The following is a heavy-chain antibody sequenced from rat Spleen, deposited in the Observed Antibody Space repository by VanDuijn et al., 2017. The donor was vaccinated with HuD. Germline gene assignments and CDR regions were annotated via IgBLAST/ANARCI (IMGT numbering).Heavy chain of an antibody. V-gene: IGHV2-41*01. D-gene: IGHD1-11*01. CDR1: GFSLTSYN. CDR2: IWNTGGT. J-gene: IGHJ3*01. CDR3: ARGEGFGGYRPNWFAY. Sequence: QVQLKESGPGLVQPSQTLSLTCTVSGFSLTSYNVHWVRQPPGKDLEWMGVIWNTGGTQYNSALKIRLSISKDTSKSQVFLKMNSLQTEDTATYYCARGEGFGGYRPNWFAYWGQGTLVTVSS.